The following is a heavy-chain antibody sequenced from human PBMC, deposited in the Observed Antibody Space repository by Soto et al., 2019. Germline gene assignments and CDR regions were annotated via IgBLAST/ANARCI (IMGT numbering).Heavy chain of an antibody. J-gene: IGHJ4*02. CDR1: GYTFTSYG. Sequence: QVHLVQSGAEVKKPGASVKVSCKCSGYTFTSYGSTWVRQAPGQGLEWMGWISAHNGNTNYAQKLQGRVTVTRDTSTSTAYMELRGLRSDDTAVYYCARGRYGDYWGQGALVTVSS. CDR2: ISAHNGNT. CDR3: ARGRYGDY. D-gene: IGHD1-1*01. V-gene: IGHV1-18*01.